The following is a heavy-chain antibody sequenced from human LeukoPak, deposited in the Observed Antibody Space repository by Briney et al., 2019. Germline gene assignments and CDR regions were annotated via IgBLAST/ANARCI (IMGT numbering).Heavy chain of an antibody. CDR2: ISAHSGNT. V-gene: IGHV1-18*04. D-gene: IGHD6-25*01. Sequence: GAAVKVSCKTSGYMFTTYGITWVRQAPGQGLQWMGWISAHSGNTKYAEKFQGRVTLTTDISTSTAYLELGSLTSDDTAVYYCARDLSSGGWTLEFDYWGQGTQVTVAS. CDR3: ARDLSSGGWTLEFDY. CDR1: GYMFTTYG. J-gene: IGHJ4*02.